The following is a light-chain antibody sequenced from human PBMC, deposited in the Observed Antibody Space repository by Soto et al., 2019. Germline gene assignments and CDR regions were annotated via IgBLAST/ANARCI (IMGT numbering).Light chain of an antibody. CDR1: SSDVGSYNL. V-gene: IGLV2-23*01. J-gene: IGLJ7*01. CDR3: CSYAGSSTHAV. CDR2: EGS. Sequence: QSVLTQPASVSGSPGQSITISCTGTSSDVGSYNLVSWYQQHPGKAPKLMIYEGSKWPSGVSNRFSGSKSGNTASLTISGLQAEDEADYYCCSYAGSSTHAVFGGGTQLTVL.